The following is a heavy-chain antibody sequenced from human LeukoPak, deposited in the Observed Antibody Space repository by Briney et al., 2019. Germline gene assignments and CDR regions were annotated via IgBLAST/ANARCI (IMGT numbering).Heavy chain of an antibody. CDR2: ISGSGGST. V-gene: IGHV3-23*01. Sequence: GGSLRLSCAASGFTFSSYAMSWVRQAPGKGLEWVSAISGSGGSTYYADSVKGRFTISRDNSKNTLYLQMNSLRAEDTAVYCCAKVPYDILTGYGIHYFDYWGQGTLVTVSS. CDR1: GFTFSSYA. J-gene: IGHJ4*02. CDR3: AKVPYDILTGYGIHYFDY. D-gene: IGHD3-9*01.